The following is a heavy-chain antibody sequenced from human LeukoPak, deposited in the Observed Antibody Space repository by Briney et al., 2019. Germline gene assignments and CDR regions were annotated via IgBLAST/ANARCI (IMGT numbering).Heavy chain of an antibody. CDR3: ARHLYFDY. V-gene: IGHV4-38-2*02. J-gene: IGHJ4*02. CDR1: GYSISSGYY. Sequence: PSETLSLTCTVSGYSISSGYYWGWIRQPPGKGLEWIGNIYHSGSTNYNPSLKSRVTISVDTSKNQFSLKLGSVTAADTAVYYCARHLYFDYWGQGTLVTVSS. CDR2: IYHSGST.